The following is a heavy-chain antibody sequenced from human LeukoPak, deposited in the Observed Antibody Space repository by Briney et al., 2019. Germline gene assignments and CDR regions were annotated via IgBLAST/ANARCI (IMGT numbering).Heavy chain of an antibody. D-gene: IGHD1-14*01. CDR1: RFAFSTYS. CDR3: ARDRFQPEDAFDI. CDR2: ISCSGSTI. Sequence: GGSLRLSCAASRFAFSTYSMNWVRQAPGKGLEWVSYISCSGSTIYYADSVKGRFTISRDNARNSLYLQMNSLRAEDTAVYYCARDRFQPEDAFDIWGQGTMVTVSS. J-gene: IGHJ3*02. V-gene: IGHV3-48*04.